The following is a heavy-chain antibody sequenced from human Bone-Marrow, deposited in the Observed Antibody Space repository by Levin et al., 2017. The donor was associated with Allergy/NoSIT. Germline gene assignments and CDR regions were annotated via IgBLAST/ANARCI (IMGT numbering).Heavy chain of an antibody. CDR2: IIPMFGTA. CDR1: GGIFSNFA. V-gene: IGHV1-69*06. J-gene: IGHJ4*02. D-gene: IGHD1/OR15-1a*01. CDR3: ARGGNNSYYRRLGFDF. Sequence: SVKVSCKTSGGIFSNFAVSWVRQAPGQGLEYMGGIIPMFGTANYAQKFQGRVTLTADTSTNTAYMELSSLRSDDTAVYYCARGGNNSYYRRLGFDFWGQGTLVTVSS.